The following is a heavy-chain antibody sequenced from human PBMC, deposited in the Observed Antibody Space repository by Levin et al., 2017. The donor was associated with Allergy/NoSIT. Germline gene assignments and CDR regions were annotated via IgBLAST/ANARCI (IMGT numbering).Heavy chain of an antibody. CDR2: INHSGST. Sequence: SETLSLTCAVYGGSFSGYYWSWIRQPPGKGLEWIGEINHSGSTNYNPSLKSRVTISVDTSKNQFSLKLSSVTAADTAVYYCARGKLGEILVATEPPYYFDYWGQGTLVTVSS. J-gene: IGHJ4*02. CDR1: GGSFSGYY. D-gene: IGHD5-12*01. V-gene: IGHV4-34*01. CDR3: ARGKLGEILVATEPPYYFDY.